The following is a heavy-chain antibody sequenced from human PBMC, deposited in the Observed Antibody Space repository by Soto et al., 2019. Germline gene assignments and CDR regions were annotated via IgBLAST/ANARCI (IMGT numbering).Heavy chain of an antibody. D-gene: IGHD2-21*01. CDR2: IRGTT. J-gene: IGHJ3*02. V-gene: IGHV3-48*01. CDR3: ARDDSFAFDI. CDR1: GFTFTSYS. Sequence: SCAAAGFTFTSYSMNWVRQALGKGLEWVSYIRGTTHYADSVKGRFTISRDNARSSLYLQMNSLRADDTAVYYCARDDSFAFDIWGQGTMVTVSS.